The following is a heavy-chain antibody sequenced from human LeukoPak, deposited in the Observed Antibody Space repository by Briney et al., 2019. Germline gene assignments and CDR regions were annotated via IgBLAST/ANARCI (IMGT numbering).Heavy chain of an antibody. CDR2: ISYDGSNK. CDR1: GFTFSSYG. J-gene: IGHJ4*02. Sequence: GRSLRLSCAASGFTFSSYGIHWVRQAPGKGLEWVAVISYDGSNKYYADSVKGRFTISRDNSKNTLHLQMSSLRAEDTAVYYCAKDSGGYTYSFDHWGQGTLVTVSS. V-gene: IGHV3-30*18. D-gene: IGHD5-18*01. CDR3: AKDSGGYTYSFDH.